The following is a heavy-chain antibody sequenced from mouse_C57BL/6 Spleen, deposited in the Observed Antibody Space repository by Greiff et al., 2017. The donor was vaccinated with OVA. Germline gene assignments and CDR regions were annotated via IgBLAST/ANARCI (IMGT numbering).Heavy chain of an antibody. Sequence: QVQLQQPGAELVRPGTSVKLSCKASGYTFTSYWMHWVKQRPGQGLEWIGVIDPSDSYTNYNQKFKGKATLTVDTSSSTAYMQLSSLTSEDSAVYYCARRAYYSNYPYFDYWGQGTTLTVSS. V-gene: IGHV1-59*01. CDR1: GYTFTSYW. CDR2: IDPSDSYT. D-gene: IGHD2-5*01. J-gene: IGHJ2*01. CDR3: ARRAYYSNYPYFDY.